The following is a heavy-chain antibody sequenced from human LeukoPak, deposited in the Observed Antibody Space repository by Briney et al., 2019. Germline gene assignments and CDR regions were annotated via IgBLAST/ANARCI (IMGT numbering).Heavy chain of an antibody. CDR1: GGTFSGYF. J-gene: IGHJ4*02. CDR3: ARLFGEPAAIIDS. Sequence: SETLSLTCAVYGGTFSGYFWSWIRQPPGKRLEWIGEINHSGTTNYNPSLRSRVTISADTSKNQFSLRLSSLTAADTAVYYCARLFGEPAAIIDSWGRGTPVIVSS. D-gene: IGHD2-2*01. CDR2: INHSGTT. V-gene: IGHV4-34*08.